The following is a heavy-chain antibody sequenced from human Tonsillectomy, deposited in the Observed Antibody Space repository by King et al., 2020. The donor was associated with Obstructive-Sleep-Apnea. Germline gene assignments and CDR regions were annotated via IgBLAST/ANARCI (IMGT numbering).Heavy chain of an antibody. Sequence: VQLVESGGGVVQPGRSLRLSCAASGFTFSSYGMHWVRQAPGKGVEWVAVIWYEGSNKYYADSVKGRFTISRANSKNTLYLQMNSLRAEDTAVYYCARVPASWYYDILTGYYPRYYYYGMDVWGQGTTVTVSS. D-gene: IGHD3-9*01. CDR1: GFTFSSYG. J-gene: IGHJ6*02. V-gene: IGHV3-33*01. CDR2: IWYEGSNK. CDR3: ARVPASWYYDILTGYYPRYYYYGMDV.